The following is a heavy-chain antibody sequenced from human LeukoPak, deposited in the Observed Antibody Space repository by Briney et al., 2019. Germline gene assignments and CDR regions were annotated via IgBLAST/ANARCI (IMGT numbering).Heavy chain of an antibody. D-gene: IGHD4-17*01. CDR1: GYTLTELP. CDR3: ATALRWTTVTTEDDY. Sequence: ASVKVSCKVSGYTLTELPMHWVRQAPGKGLEWMGGFDPEDGETIYAQKFQGRVTMTEDTSTDTAYMELSSLRSEDTAVYYCATALRWTTVTTEDDYWGQGTLVTVSS. CDR2: FDPEDGET. V-gene: IGHV1-24*01. J-gene: IGHJ4*02.